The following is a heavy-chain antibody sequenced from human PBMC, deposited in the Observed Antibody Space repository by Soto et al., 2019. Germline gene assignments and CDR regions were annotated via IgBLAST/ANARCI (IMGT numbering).Heavy chain of an antibody. D-gene: IGHD1-20*01. CDR2: IYHSGRT. CDR1: GGSISNGYYY. Sequence: SETLSLTCTVSGGSISNGYYYWSWVRQNPGKGLEWIGHIYHSGRTYYNPSLKSRVGILVDTSKNQFSLNLNSVTAADTAVYYCARWVEVSLDYFHSWGQGTPVTV. J-gene: IGHJ4*02. V-gene: IGHV4-31*03. CDR3: ARWVEVSLDYFHS.